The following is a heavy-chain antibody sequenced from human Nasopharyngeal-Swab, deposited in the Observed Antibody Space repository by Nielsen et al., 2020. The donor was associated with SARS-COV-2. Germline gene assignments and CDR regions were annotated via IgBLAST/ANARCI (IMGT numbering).Heavy chain of an antibody. J-gene: IGHJ6*02. Sequence: LRLSCTVSGGSISSGSYYWSWIRQPAGKGLEWIGRIYTSGSTNYNPSLKSRVTISVDTSKNQFSLKLSSVTAADTAVYYCARRPVLLWFGELTRGMDVWGQGTTVTVSS. CDR1: GGSISSGSYY. CDR3: ARRPVLLWFGELTRGMDV. V-gene: IGHV4-61*02. CDR2: IYTSGST. D-gene: IGHD3-10*01.